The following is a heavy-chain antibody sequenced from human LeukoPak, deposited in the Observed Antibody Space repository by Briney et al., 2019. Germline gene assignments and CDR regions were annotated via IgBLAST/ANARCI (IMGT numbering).Heavy chain of an antibody. Sequence: GGSLRLSCAASGFTFSSYAMSWVRQAPGKGLEWVSAISGSGSSAYYADSVKGRFIISRDNSKNTLYLQMNSLRAEDTAIYYCAKRALLGEMYPLHFDYWGQGTLVTVSS. CDR2: ISGSGSSA. D-gene: IGHD3-16*01. CDR1: GFTFSSYA. V-gene: IGHV3-23*01. J-gene: IGHJ4*02. CDR3: AKRALLGEMYPLHFDY.